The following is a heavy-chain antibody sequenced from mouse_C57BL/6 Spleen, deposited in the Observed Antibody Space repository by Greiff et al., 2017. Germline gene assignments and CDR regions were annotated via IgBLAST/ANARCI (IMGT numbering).Heavy chain of an antibody. V-gene: IGHV5-17*01. J-gene: IGHJ4*01. CDR1: GFTFSDYG. Sequence: DVKLVESGGGLVKPGGSLKLSCAASGFTFSDYGMHWVRQAPEKGLEWVAYISSGSSTIYYADTVKGRFTISRDNAKNTLFLQMTSLRSEDTAMYYCARGYYYGSSSYAMDYWGQGTSVTVSS. CDR2: ISSGSSTI. D-gene: IGHD1-1*01. CDR3: ARGYYYGSSSYAMDY.